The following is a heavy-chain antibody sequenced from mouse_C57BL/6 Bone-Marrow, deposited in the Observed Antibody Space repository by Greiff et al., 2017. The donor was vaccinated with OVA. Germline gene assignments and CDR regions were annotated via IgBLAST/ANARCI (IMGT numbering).Heavy chain of an antibody. J-gene: IGHJ1*03. V-gene: IGHV14-4*01. CDR3: TTPPPFCYYGSHWYFDD. D-gene: IGHD1-1*01. CDR1: GFNIKDDY. CDR2: IDPENGDT. Sequence: DVKLQESGAELVRPGASVNLSCTASGFNIKDDYMHWVKQRPEQGLEWIGWIDPENGDTEYDSKFQGKATIPADTSSNPAYLQLRSLTSEATAVYYCTTPPPFCYYGSHWYFDDWGTGTTVTVSS.